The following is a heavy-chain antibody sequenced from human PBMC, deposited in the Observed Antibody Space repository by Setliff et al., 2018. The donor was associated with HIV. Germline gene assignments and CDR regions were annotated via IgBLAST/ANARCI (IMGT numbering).Heavy chain of an antibody. CDR3: ARRPRIVGVRKNAFDI. CDR1: GDSVSSNNAA. J-gene: IGHJ3*02. D-gene: IGHD1-26*01. V-gene: IGHV6-1*01. CDR2: TYYRSKWYF. Sequence: SQTLSLTCAISGDSVSSNNAAWNWIRQSPLRGLEWLGRTYYRSKWYFDYAVSVKSRIIINPDTSKNQFSLKLSSVTAADTAVYYCARRPRIVGVRKNAFDIWGQGTMVTVSS.